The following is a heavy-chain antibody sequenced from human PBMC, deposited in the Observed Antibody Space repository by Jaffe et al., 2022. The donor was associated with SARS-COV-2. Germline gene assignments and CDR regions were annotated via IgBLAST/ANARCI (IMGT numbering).Heavy chain of an antibody. CDR2: INHSGST. V-gene: IGHV4-34*01. Sequence: QVQLQQWGAGLLKPSETLSLTCAVYGGSFSGYYWSWIRQPPGKGLEWIGEINHSGSTNYNPSLKSRVTISVDTSKNQFSLKLSSVTAADTAVYYCARGGRRVRGVPLSYYMDVWGKGTTVTVSS. J-gene: IGHJ6*03. CDR1: GGSFSGYY. CDR3: ARGGRRVRGVPLSYYMDV. D-gene: IGHD3-10*01.